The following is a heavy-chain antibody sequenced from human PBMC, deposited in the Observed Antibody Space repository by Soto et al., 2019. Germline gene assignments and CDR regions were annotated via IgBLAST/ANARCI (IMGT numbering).Heavy chain of an antibody. D-gene: IGHD6-19*01. CDR3: ARETQWLNWFDP. CDR1: GFTFSSYS. V-gene: IGHV3-48*01. J-gene: IGHJ5*02. CDR2: ISSSSSTI. Sequence: EVQLVESGGGLVQPGGSLRLSYAASGFTFSSYSMNWVRQAPGKGLEWGSYISSSSSTIYYADSVKGRFTISRDNAKNSLYLQMNSLRAEDTAVYYCARETQWLNWFDPWGQGTLVTVSS.